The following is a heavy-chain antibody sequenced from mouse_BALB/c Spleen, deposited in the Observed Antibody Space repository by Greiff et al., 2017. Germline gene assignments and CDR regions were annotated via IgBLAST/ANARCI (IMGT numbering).Heavy chain of an antibody. Sequence: QVQLQQSAAELARPGASVKMSCKASGYTFTSYTMHWVKQRPGQGLEWIGYINPSSGYTEYNQKFKDKTTLTADKSSSTAYMQLSSLTSEDSAVYYCARGGQGAMDYWGQGTSVTVSS. CDR1: GYTFTSYT. CDR2: INPSSGYT. J-gene: IGHJ4*01. CDR3: ARGGQGAMDY. V-gene: IGHV1-4*02.